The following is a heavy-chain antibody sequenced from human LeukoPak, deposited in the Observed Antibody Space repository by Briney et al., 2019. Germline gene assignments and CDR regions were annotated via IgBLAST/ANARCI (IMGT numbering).Heavy chain of an antibody. CDR2: TYYRSKWSN. Sequence: SQTLSLTRAIPGDSVSSNSAAWNWIRQSPSRGLEWLGRTYYRSKWSNDYAVSVKSRITINPDTSKNQFSLQLSSVTPEDTAVYYCARDYWNSVRYYFDSWGQGTLVTVSS. CDR3: ARDYWNSVRYYFDS. D-gene: IGHD1-7*01. V-gene: IGHV6-1*01. J-gene: IGHJ4*02. CDR1: GDSVSSNSAA.